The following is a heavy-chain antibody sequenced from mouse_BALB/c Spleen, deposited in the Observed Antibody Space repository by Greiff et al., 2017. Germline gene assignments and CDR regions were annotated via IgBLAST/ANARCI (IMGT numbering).Heavy chain of an antibody. CDR1: GYTFTDYA. CDR2: ISTYYGDA. J-gene: IGHJ4*01. Sequence: QVQLQQSGAELVRPGVSVKISCKGSGYTFTDYAMHWVKQSHAKSLEWIGVISTYYGDASYNQKFKGKATMTVDKSSSTAYMELARLTSEDSAIYYCAREDWERAMDYWGQGTSVTVSS. D-gene: IGHD4-1*01. V-gene: IGHV1S137*01. CDR3: AREDWERAMDY.